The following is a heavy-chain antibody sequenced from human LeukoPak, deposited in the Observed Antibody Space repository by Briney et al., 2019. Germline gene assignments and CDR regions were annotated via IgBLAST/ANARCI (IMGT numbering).Heavy chain of an antibody. CDR3: ARVTGYTIEDYFDY. CDR1: GGSINNYF. CDR2: IYYSDST. D-gene: IGHD3-9*01. J-gene: IGHJ4*02. Sequence: SETLSLTCTVSGGSINNYFWSWIRQPPGKGLECIAYIYYSDSTNYKPSLKSRVTISVKTSKNQFSLKLRSVTAADTAVYYCARVTGYTIEDYFDYWGQGTLVTVSS. V-gene: IGHV4-59*01.